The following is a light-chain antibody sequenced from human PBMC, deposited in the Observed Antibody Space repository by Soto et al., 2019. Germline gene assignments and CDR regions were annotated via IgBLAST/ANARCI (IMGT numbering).Light chain of an antibody. J-gene: IGLJ2*01. CDR3: SSYTNIRTVV. V-gene: IGLV2-14*01. CDR1: RSDVGAYDY. Sequence: QSALTPPASMSGSPGQSITISCTGTRSDVGAYDYVSWYQQHPGKAPKVMIYEVSNRPSGVSHRVSGSKSGNTASLTISGLQSEDEGDYYCSSYTNIRTVVFGGGTKLTVL. CDR2: EVS.